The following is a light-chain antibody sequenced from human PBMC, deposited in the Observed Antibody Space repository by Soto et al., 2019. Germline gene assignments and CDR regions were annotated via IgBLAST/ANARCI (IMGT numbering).Light chain of an antibody. Sequence: EIVLTQSPGTASLSPVSRATLSCRASQSVSNNYLAWYQQKPGQAPRLLIYGASNRATGIPDRFSGSGSGTDFTLTISRLEPEDFAVYYCQQYGSSGTFGQGTKVDIK. J-gene: IGKJ1*01. CDR3: QQYGSSGT. V-gene: IGKV3-20*01. CDR2: GAS. CDR1: QSVSNNY.